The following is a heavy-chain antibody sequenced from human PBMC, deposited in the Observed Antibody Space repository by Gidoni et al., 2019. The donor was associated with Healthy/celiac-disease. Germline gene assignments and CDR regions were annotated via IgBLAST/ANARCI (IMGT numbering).Heavy chain of an antibody. Sequence: QVQLVESGGGVVQPGRSLRLSCAAAGFTFSSYAMHWVRQAPGKGLEWVAVISYDGSNKYYADSVKGRFTISRDNSKNTLYLQMNSLRAEDTAVYYCARDADIVVVPAGYFDYWGQGTLVTVSS. V-gene: IGHV3-30*01. CDR3: ARDADIVVVPAGYFDY. J-gene: IGHJ4*02. CDR2: ISYDGSNK. D-gene: IGHD2-2*01. CDR1: GFTFSSYA.